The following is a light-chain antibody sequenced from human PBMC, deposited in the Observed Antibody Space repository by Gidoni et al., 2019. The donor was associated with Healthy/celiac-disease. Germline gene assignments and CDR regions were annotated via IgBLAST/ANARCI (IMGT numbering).Light chain of an antibody. J-gene: IGLJ3*02. CDR3: MIWHSSAWV. Sequence: QAVLTQPSSLSASPGASASLTCTLRSGINVGTYRIYWYQQKPGSPPQSLLRCKSDSDKQQGSGVPSRFSGSKDASANAGILLISGLQSEDEADYYCMIWHSSAWVFGGGTKLTVL. CDR1: SGINVGTYR. CDR2: CKSDSDK. V-gene: IGLV5-45*02.